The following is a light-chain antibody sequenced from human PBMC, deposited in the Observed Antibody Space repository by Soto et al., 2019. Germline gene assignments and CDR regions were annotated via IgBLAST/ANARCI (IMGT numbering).Light chain of an antibody. CDR3: QQYNSSSPT. V-gene: IGKV1-5*01. J-gene: IGKJ2*01. CDR2: DAS. Sequence: DIQMTQSPSTLSAFVGDRVTITCRASQRISGWLAWYQRKPGKAPKLLIYDASSLESGVPSRFSGSGSGTEFTLTIRSLQPDDFATYYCQQYNSSSPTFGQGTKLEIK. CDR1: QRISGW.